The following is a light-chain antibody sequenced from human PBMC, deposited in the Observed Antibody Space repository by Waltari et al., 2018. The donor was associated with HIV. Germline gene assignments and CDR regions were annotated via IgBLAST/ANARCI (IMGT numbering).Light chain of an antibody. CDR3: CSYVGSPPWV. CDR2: DVT. J-gene: IGLJ3*02. V-gene: IGLV2-11*01. CDR1: SGPIGGHTF. Sequence: QSALTQPRSVSGSPGQSVTISCTGTSGPIGGHTFVSWYQQYPGKGPKLIIFDVTKRPSGVPDRFSGSKSGNTASLTLSGLQAEDEAAYYRCSYVGSPPWVFGGGTKLTVL.